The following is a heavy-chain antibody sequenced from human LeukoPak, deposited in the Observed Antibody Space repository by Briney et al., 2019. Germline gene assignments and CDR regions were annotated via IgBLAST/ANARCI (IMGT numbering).Heavy chain of an antibody. D-gene: IGHD4-11*01. J-gene: IGHJ4*02. Sequence: SETLSLTCAVSGYSISSGYYWGWIRQPPGKGLEWIGSIYHSGSTYYSPSLKSRVTISVDTSKNQFSLKLSSVTAADTAVYYCARRGLQTPFDYWGQGTLVTVSS. CDR2: IYHSGST. CDR1: GYSISSGYY. V-gene: IGHV4-38-2*01. CDR3: ARRGLQTPFDY.